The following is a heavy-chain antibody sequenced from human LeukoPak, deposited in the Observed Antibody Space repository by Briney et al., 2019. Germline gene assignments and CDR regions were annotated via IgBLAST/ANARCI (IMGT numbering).Heavy chain of an antibody. CDR2: ISAYNGNT. J-gene: IGHJ4*02. D-gene: IGHD4-17*01. CDR3: ARDGMDYGDSLEY. V-gene: IGHV1-18*01. CDR1: VYTFTSYG. Sequence: ASVKVSCKASVYTFTSYGISWVRHAPGQGLEWMGWISAYNGNTNYAQKLQGRVNLTTDTSTSTAYMELRSLRSDDTAVYYCARDGMDYGDSLEYWGQGTLVTVSS.